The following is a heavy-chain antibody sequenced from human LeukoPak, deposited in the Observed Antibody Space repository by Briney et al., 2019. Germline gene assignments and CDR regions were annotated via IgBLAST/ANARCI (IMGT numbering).Heavy chain of an antibody. J-gene: IGHJ4*02. CDR2: IKQDGSGT. CDR1: GFTFSSSW. D-gene: IGHD3-22*01. Sequence: PGGSLRLSCAASGFTFSSSWMSWVRQAPGKGLEWVANIKQDGSGTYYVDVDSVKGRFTISRDNAKNSLFLHMNRLRADDTAVYFCARDYDSSGYASRLEYWGQGTLVTVSS. CDR3: ARDYDSSGYASRLEY. V-gene: IGHV3-7*01.